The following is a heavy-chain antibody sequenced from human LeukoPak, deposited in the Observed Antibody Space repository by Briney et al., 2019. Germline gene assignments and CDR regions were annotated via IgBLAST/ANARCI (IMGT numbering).Heavy chain of an antibody. D-gene: IGHD4-23*01. Sequence: ASVKVSCKASGYTFTGYYMHWVQQAPGQGLEWMGWINPNSGGTNYAQKFQGRVTMTRDTSISTAYMELSRLRSDDTAVYYCARVRVGGNSDWYFDLWGRGTLVTVSS. J-gene: IGHJ2*01. V-gene: IGHV1-2*02. CDR1: GYTFTGYY. CDR3: ARVRVGGNSDWYFDL. CDR2: INPNSGGT.